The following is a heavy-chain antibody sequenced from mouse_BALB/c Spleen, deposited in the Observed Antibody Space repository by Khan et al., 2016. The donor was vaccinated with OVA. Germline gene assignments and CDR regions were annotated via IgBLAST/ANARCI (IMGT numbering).Heavy chain of an antibody. CDR2: IWGGGGT. CDR3: ARAYYRYDGYYAMDY. J-gene: IGHJ4*01. CDR1: GFSLSRYN. D-gene: IGHD2-14*01. V-gene: IGHV2-6-4*01. Sequence: QVQLKESGPGLVAPSQSLSSTCTVSGFSLSRYNIHWVRQPPGKGLEWLGVIWGGGGTDYNSTLKSRMSISKDNSKSQVFFKMNSLQTDDTAMYYCARAYYRYDGYYAMDYWGQGTSVTVSS.